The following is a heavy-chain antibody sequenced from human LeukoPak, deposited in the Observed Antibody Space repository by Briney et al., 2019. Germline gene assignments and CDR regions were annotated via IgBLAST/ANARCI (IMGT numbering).Heavy chain of an antibody. CDR3: ARAVLVRSPFDN. J-gene: IGHJ4*02. Sequence: ASVKVSCTASGYTFTSYCMHWVRQAPGQGLESMGIINPSGNSTSYAQKFQGRVTMTTDTSTSTVYMELRSLRSEDTAVYYCARAVLVRSPFDNWGQGTPVTVSS. CDR2: INPSGNST. CDR1: GYTFTSYC. D-gene: IGHD3-3*01. V-gene: IGHV1-46*01.